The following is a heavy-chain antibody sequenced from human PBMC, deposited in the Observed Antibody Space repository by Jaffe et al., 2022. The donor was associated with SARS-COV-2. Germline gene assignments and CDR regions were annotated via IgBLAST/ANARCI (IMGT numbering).Heavy chain of an antibody. D-gene: IGHD3-22*01. V-gene: IGHV1-2*02. CDR1: GYTFTGYY. Sequence: QVQLVQSGAEVKKPGASVKVSCKASGYTFTGYYMHWVRQAPGQGLEWMGWINPNSGGTNYAQKFQGRVTMTRDTSISTAYMELSRLRSDDTAVYYCARDFHTYYYDSSGYYYGYWGQGTLVTVSS. CDR3: ARDFHTYYYDSSGYYYGY. CDR2: INPNSGGT. J-gene: IGHJ4*02.